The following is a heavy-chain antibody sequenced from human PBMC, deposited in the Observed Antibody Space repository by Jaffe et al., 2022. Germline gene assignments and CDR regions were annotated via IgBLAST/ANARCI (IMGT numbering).Heavy chain of an antibody. CDR1: GGSFSGYY. CDR2: INHSGST. J-gene: IGHJ4*02. D-gene: IGHD3-3*01. CDR3: ARVWGLVPGKITIFGVDSNDY. V-gene: IGHV4-34*01. Sequence: QVQLQQWGAGLLKPSETLSLTCAVYGGSFSGYYWSWIRQPPGKGLEWIGEINHSGSTNYNPSLKSRVTISVDTSKNQFSLKLSSVTAADTAVYYCARVWGLVPGKITIFGVDSNDYWGQGTLVTVSS.